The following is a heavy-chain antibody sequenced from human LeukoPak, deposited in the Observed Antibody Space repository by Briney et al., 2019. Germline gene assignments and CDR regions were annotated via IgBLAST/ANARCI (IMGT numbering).Heavy chain of an antibody. D-gene: IGHD3-10*01. V-gene: IGHV3-33*01. Sequence: GRSLRLSCAASGFTFSSYGMHWVRQAPGKGLEWVAVIWYDGSNKYYADSVKGRFTISRDNSKNTLYLQMNSLRAEDTAVYYCAAATYYYGSGSYGDNWFDPWGQGTLVTVSS. CDR3: AAATYYYGSGSYGDNWFDP. CDR2: IWYDGSNK. J-gene: IGHJ5*02. CDR1: GFTFSSYG.